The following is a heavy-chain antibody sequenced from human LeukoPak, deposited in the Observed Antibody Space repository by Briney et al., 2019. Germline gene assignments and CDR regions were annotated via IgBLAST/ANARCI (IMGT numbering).Heavy chain of an antibody. CDR1: GFTFSSHA. Sequence: GGSLRLSCAASGFTFSSHAMVWVRQAPGKGLEWVSFISHDGSESFHTESVKGRFTISRDNFKNTVDLQVSGLKEEDTAVYYCARDWDQRGVGATLANWGQGTLVIVSS. CDR3: ARDWDQRGVGATLAN. J-gene: IGHJ4*02. D-gene: IGHD1-26*01. CDR2: ISHDGSES. V-gene: IGHV3-30-3*01.